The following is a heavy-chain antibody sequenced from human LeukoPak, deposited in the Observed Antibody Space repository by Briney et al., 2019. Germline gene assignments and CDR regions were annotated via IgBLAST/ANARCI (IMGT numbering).Heavy chain of an antibody. V-gene: IGHV3-30*18. CDR1: GFTFSSYA. Sequence: GRSLRLSCAASGFTFSSYAMHWVRQAPGKGLEWVAVISYDGSNKYYADSVKGRFTISRDNSKNTLYLQMNSLRAEDTAVYYCAKTQWARTVVKTPSCPFDYWGQGTLVTVSS. CDR2: ISYDGSNK. D-gene: IGHD4-23*01. J-gene: IGHJ4*02. CDR3: AKTQWARTVVKTPSCPFDY.